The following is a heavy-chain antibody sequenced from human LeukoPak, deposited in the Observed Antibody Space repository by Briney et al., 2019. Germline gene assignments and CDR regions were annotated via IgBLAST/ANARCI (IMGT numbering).Heavy chain of an antibody. J-gene: IGHJ4*02. CDR3: ERERGYSGYDYQDFDY. CDR1: GGSISSGSYY. Sequence: SQTLSLTCTVSGGSISSGSYYWSWIRQPAGEGLEWIGRIYTSGSTNYNPSLKSRVTISVDTSKNQFSLKLSSVTAADTAVYYCERERGYSGYDYQDFDYWGQGTLVTVSS. D-gene: IGHD5-12*01. V-gene: IGHV4-61*02. CDR2: IYTSGST.